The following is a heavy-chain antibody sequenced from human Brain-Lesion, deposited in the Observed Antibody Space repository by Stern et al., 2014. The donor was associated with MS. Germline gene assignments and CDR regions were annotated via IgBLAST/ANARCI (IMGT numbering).Heavy chain of an antibody. CDR3: ASSVVASGH. J-gene: IGHJ4*02. CDR2: IIPFLNTT. CDR1: GGTFTTHP. V-gene: IGHV1-69*06. D-gene: IGHD2-21*01. Sequence: VQLVESGAEVKKPGSSVKVSCKASGGTFTTHPIAWWRQAHGQGLEWMGGIIPFLNTTNYAQNFQGRTTITADKSTGTTYMEISSLRSDDTAVYYCASSVVASGHWGQGTLVIVS.